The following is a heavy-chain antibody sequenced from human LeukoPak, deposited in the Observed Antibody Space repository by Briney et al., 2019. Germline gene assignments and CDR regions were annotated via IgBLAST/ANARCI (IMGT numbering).Heavy chain of an antibody. CDR3: ARSTEVRYFDWLSPSPFDAFDI. CDR1: GYTFTGYY. V-gene: IGHV1-2*02. CDR2: INPNSGGT. J-gene: IGHJ3*02. Sequence: ASVKVPCKASGYTFTGYYMHWVRQAPGQGLEWMGWINPNSGGTNYAQKFQGRVTMTTDTSTSTAYMELRSLRSDDTAVYYCARSTEVRYFDWLSPSPFDAFDIWGQGTMVTVSS. D-gene: IGHD3-9*01.